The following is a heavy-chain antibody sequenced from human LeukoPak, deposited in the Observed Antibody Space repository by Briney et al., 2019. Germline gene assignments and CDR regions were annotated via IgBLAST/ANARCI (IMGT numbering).Heavy chain of an antibody. V-gene: IGHV3-21*01. J-gene: IGHJ4*02. CDR1: GFPFSGYS. CDR2: ISSSSTYI. Sequence: PGGSLRLSCAASGFPFSGYSMNWVRQAPGKGLEWVSSISSSSTYIYYADSVKGRFTISRDNAKNSLYLQMNSLRAEDTAFYYCAREAYNAFDYWARGTLVTVSS. CDR3: AREAYNAFDY. D-gene: IGHD1-1*01.